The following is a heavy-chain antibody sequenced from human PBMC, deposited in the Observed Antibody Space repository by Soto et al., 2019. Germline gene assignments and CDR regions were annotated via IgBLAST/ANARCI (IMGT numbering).Heavy chain of an antibody. J-gene: IGHJ4*02. CDR2: IYHSGST. CDR1: GGSISSGGYS. CDR3: ARGVTLRCSGSSCRGFDY. D-gene: IGHD2-15*01. Sequence: QLQLQESGSGLVKPSQTLSLTCAVSGGSISSGGYSWSWIRQPPGKGLEWIGYIYHSGSTYYNPSLKSRVTISVDRSKNQFSLKLSSVTAADTAVYYCARGVTLRCSGSSCRGFDYWGQGTLVTVSS. V-gene: IGHV4-30-2*01.